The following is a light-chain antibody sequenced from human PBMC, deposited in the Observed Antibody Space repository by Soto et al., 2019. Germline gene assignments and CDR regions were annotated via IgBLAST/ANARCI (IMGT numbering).Light chain of an antibody. CDR1: QSINSW. V-gene: IGKV1-5*01. J-gene: IGKJ1*01. Sequence: DIQMTQSPSTLSASVGDRVTITCRASQSINSWLAWYQQKPGKAPKLLIYDASSLESGVPSRFSGSGSGTEFTLTISNLQPDDFATYYCQQYNSYSPWTFGQGTKVEI. CDR2: DAS. CDR3: QQYNSYSPWT.